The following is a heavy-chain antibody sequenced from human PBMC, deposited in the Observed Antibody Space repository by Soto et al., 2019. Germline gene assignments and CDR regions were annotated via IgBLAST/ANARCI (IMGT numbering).Heavy chain of an antibody. Sequence: SLRLSCSVSGFTFSTSAMTWVRQAPGKGLEWVATITTNGSYKYYIDSVKGRFTISRDNSKNTLYLQMNSLRAEDTAVYYCARTYCGGDCYPRGMDVWGQGTTVTVSS. J-gene: IGHJ6*02. V-gene: IGHV3-30*03. CDR3: ARTYCGGDCYPRGMDV. CDR1: GFTFSTSA. CDR2: ITTNGSYK. D-gene: IGHD2-21*02.